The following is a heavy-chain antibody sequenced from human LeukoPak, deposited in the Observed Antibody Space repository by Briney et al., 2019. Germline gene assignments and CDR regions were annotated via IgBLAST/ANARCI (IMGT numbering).Heavy chain of an antibody. D-gene: IGHD3-22*01. V-gene: IGHV4-39*01. CDR2: IHYSGST. CDR1: GGSISSSNYY. J-gene: IGHJ4*02. CDR3: ARLLHDSRGYYYFDY. Sequence: ASETLSLTCTVSGGSISSSNYYWGCIRQPPGKGLEWMGLIHYSGSTYNNPSLKSRVTMSVDTSKSQFSLKVSSVTAADTAVYYCARLLHDSRGYYYFDYWGQGTLVIVS.